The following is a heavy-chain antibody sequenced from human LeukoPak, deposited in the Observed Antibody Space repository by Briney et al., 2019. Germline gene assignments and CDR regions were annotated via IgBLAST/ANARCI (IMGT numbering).Heavy chain of an antibody. CDR3: ASTAHLLLWFGELSFDY. CDR1: GGSISSSSYY. V-gene: IGHV4-39*01. D-gene: IGHD3-10*01. CDR2: IYYSGST. Sequence: SEALSLTCTVSGGSISSSSYYWGWIRQPPGKGLEWIGSIYYSGSTYYNPSLKSRATTSVDTSKNQFSLKLSSVTAADTAVYYCASTAHLLLWFGELSFDYWGQGTLVTVSS. J-gene: IGHJ4*02.